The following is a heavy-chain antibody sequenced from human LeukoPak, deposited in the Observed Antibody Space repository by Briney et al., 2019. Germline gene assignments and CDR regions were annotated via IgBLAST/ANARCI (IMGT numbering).Heavy chain of an antibody. V-gene: IGHV4-39*07. CDR1: GGSISSSSYY. D-gene: IGHD4-23*01. CDR2: IYYSGST. J-gene: IGHJ4*02. CDR3: ARGPPGYYGGNAVPFDY. Sequence: PSETLSLTCTVSGGSISSSSYYWGWIRQPPGKGLEWIGSIYYSGSTYYNPSLKSRVTISVDTSKNQFSLKLSSVTAADTAVYYCARGPPGYYGGNAVPFDYWGQGTLVTVSS.